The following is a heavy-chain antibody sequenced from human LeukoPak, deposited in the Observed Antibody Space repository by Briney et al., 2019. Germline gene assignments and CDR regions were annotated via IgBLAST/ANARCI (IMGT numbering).Heavy chain of an antibody. D-gene: IGHD1-26*01. V-gene: IGHV4-39*07. J-gene: IGHJ5*02. CDR3: ARDLAVRISGSNNWFDP. Sequence: PSETLSLTCSVSGGSISSSSYYWGWIRQPPGKGLEWIGSIYYSGSTYYKLSLKSRVTISVDTSKNQFSLKLSSVTAADTAVYFCARDLAVRISGSNNWFDPWGQGTLVTVSS. CDR1: GGSISSSSYY. CDR2: IYYSGST.